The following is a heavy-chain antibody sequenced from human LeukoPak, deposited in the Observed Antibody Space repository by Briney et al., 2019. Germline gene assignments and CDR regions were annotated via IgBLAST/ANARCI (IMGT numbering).Heavy chain of an antibody. D-gene: IGHD6-19*01. J-gene: IGHJ4*02. Sequence: SETLSLTCTVSGGSISSSSYYWGWIRQPPGKGLEWIGSIYYIGNTDYNPSLKGRITMSVDKSKSQFSLKLNSVTAADTAVYYCARLCIKGSCFTWDYWGQGTLVTVSS. V-gene: IGHV4-39*01. CDR2: IYYIGNT. CDR3: ARLCIKGSCFTWDY. CDR1: GGSISSSSYY.